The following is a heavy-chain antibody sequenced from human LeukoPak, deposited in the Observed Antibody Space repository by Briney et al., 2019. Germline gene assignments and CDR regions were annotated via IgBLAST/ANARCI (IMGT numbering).Heavy chain of an antibody. J-gene: IGHJ4*02. D-gene: IGHD5-24*01. CDR3: VKVQDGSTFDY. Sequence: ASVKVSCKASGYTFTNYYIHWMRQAPGQGLEWMGIINPSGGSNSNAQNFQGRVTMTRDTSTSTVYMEMSSLRPEDTAVYYCVKVQDGSTFDYWGQGSLVTVSS. CDR2: INPSGGSN. V-gene: IGHV1-46*01. CDR1: GYTFTNYY.